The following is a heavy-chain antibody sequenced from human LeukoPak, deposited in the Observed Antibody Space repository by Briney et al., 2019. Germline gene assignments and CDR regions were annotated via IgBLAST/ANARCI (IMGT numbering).Heavy chain of an antibody. J-gene: IGHJ5*02. D-gene: IGHD3-10*01. CDR3: ARAAGSGRTNWFDP. CDR2: ISRSGSTK. V-gene: IGHV3-11*01. CDR1: GFTFSDYN. Sequence: SGGSLRLSCAASGFTFSDYNMRWIRQAPGKGLEWVSSISRSGSTKYYADSVKGRFAISRDNAKNSLFLQMNSLRAEDTALYYCARAAGSGRTNWFDPWGQGTLVTVSS.